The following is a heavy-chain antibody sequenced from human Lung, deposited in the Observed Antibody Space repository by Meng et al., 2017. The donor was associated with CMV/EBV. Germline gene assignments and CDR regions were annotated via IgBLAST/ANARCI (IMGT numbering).Heavy chain of an antibody. CDR3: ASSSTITIFGVIRTSYFDY. CDR2: INPNCGTK. V-gene: IGHV1-46*01. J-gene: IGHJ4*02. Sequence: GGSLRLXCVDSGFTFSSSVFHWVRQAPGQGLEWMGIINPNCGTKRYAQKFQGRVTMTGDTSTSTVYMELSSLRSEDTAVYYCASSSTITIFGVIRTSYFDYWXQGTXVTVSS. CDR1: GFTFSSSV. D-gene: IGHD3-3*01.